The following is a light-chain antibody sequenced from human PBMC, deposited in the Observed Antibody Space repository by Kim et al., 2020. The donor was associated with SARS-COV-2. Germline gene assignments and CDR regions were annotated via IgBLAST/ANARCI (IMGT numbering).Light chain of an antibody. V-gene: IGKV1-39*01. CDR3: QQTYALPVT. CDR1: QSISTY. Sequence: ASVGGRVTITCRAGQSISTYLNWYQQSPGKAPKLLIYATSTLHNGVPSRFSSGGSGTNFTLTISSLQPEDFATYYCQQTYALPVTFGPGTKVDIK. CDR2: ATS. J-gene: IGKJ3*01.